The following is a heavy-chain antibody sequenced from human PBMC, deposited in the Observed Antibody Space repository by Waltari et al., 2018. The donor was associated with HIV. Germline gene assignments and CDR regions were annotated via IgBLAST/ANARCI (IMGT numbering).Heavy chain of an antibody. CDR1: GFTVSGNY. V-gene: IGHV3-53*01. Sequence: EVQLVQSGGGLIQPGGSLRLSCAASGFTVSGNYMSWVRQAPGQGLEWGSVIYSGGSTFYADSVQGRFTISRDNAKNTLFLQLNSLRAEDTAVYYCARDRGDSFFPYWGQGTLVTVSS. J-gene: IGHJ4*02. CDR3: ARDRGDSFFPY. CDR2: IYSGGST. D-gene: IGHD5-18*01.